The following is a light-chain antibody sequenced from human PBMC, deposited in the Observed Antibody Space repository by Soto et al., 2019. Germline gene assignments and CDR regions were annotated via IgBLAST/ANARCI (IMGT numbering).Light chain of an antibody. CDR1: QSVSSSY. CDR3: QQYSSSPIT. J-gene: IGKJ5*01. V-gene: IGKV3-20*01. Sequence: EIVLTQSPGTLSLSPGERATLSCRASQSVSSSYLAWYQQKPDQAPRLLIYGSSSRATGIPERFSGSWSGTDFTLTISRLEPEDFAVYYCQQYSSSPITFGQGTRLEIK. CDR2: GSS.